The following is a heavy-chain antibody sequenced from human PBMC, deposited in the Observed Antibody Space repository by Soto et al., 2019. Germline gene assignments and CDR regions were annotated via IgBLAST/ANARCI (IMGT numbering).Heavy chain of an antibody. CDR2: ISSSSSYI. CDR1: GFTFSSYS. D-gene: IGHD6-19*01. J-gene: IGHJ4*02. Sequence: GSLRLSCAASGFTFSSYSMNWVRQAPGKGLEWVSSISSSSSYIYYADSVKGRFTISRDNAKNSLYLQMNSLRAEDTAVYYCARVKAVAGGGAYYFDYWGQGTLVTVS. CDR3: ARVKAVAGGGAYYFDY. V-gene: IGHV3-21*01.